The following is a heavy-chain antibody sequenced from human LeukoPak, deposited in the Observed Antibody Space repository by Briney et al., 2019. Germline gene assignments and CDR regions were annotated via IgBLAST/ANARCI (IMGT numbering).Heavy chain of an antibody. CDR1: GYSITSGYY. Sequence: PSETLSLTCTVSGYSITSGYYWGWIRQPPGKGLEWIGSIYHSGSTFYNPSLKSRVTISADTSKNQFSLKLSSVTATDTAVYYCARDPGSGWGFDYWGQGTLVTVSS. V-gene: IGHV4-38-2*02. CDR3: ARDPGSGWGFDY. J-gene: IGHJ4*02. CDR2: IYHSGST. D-gene: IGHD6-19*01.